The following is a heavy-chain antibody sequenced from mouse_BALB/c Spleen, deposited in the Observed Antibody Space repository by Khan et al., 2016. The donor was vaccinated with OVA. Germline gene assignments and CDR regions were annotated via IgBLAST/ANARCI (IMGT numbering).Heavy chain of an antibody. Sequence: VQLVETGGGLVRPGNSLKLSCVTSGFTFSYYRMHWLRQSPGKRLEWIAVITVKSDNSGANYAESVKGRFTISRDDSKSSVYLQMNRLREEDTATYYCGRGGYYYGTPFDYWGQGTTLTVSS. J-gene: IGHJ2*01. CDR3: GRGGYYYGTPFDY. D-gene: IGHD1-1*01. CDR1: GFTFSYYR. V-gene: IGHV13-2*02. CDR2: ITVKSDNSGA.